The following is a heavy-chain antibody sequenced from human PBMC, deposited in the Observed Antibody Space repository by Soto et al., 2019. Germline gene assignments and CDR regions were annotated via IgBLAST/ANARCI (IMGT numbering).Heavy chain of an antibody. D-gene: IGHD6-6*01. CDR1: GFPFSSYA. Sequence: PGGSLRLSCAASGFPFSSYAMSWVRHAPDKGLEWVSAIGFSGDSTYYADSVKGRFTISRDNSKNTLYLQMNSLRAGDTAVYYCARRFSSSSFYFDYWGQGTLVTVSS. V-gene: IGHV3-23*01. CDR2: IGFSGDST. J-gene: IGHJ4*02. CDR3: ARRFSSSSFYFDY.